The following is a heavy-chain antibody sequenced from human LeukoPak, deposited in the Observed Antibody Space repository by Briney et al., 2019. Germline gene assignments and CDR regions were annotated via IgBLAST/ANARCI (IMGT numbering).Heavy chain of an antibody. CDR1: GYTFTSNY. V-gene: IGHV1-46*01. CDR2: IYPRDGST. CDR3: ARDSEYSSSSGMDY. J-gene: IGHJ4*02. D-gene: IGHD6-6*01. Sequence: GASVKVSCKASGYTFTSNYIHWVRQAPGQGLEWMGMIYPRDGSTSYAQKFQGRVTMTRDTSTSTVYMELSSLRSEDTAVYYCARDSEYSSSSGMDYWGQGTLVTVSS.